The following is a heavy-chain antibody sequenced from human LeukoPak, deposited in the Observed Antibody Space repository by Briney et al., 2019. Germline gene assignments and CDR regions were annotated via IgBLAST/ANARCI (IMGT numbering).Heavy chain of an antibody. CDR2: MNPNSGNT. J-gene: IGHJ5*02. CDR3: ARGRRIEDYYYDSSGYYQGPFDP. V-gene: IGHV1-8*02. D-gene: IGHD3-22*01. CDR1: GYTFTSYG. Sequence: ASVKVSCKASGYTFTSYGISWVRQAPGQGIEWMGWMNPNSGNTGYARKFQGRVTMTRNTSISTAYMELGSLRSEDTAVYYCARGRRIEDYYYDSSGYYQGPFDPWGQGTLVTVSS.